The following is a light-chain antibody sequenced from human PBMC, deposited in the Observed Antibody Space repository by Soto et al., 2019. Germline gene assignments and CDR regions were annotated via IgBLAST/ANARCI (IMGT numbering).Light chain of an antibody. J-gene: IGKJ2*01. CDR1: QSISSY. Sequence: DIQMTQSPSSLSASVGDRVTITCRASQSISSYLNWYQQKPGKAPKHLIYAASSLQSGVPSRFSGSGSGTDFTLTISSLQPEDFATYYCQQSYSTPLVTFGQGTKLEIK. CDR3: QQSYSTPLVT. CDR2: AAS. V-gene: IGKV1-39*01.